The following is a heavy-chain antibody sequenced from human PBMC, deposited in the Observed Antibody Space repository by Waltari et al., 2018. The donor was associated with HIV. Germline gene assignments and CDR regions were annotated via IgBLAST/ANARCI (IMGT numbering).Heavy chain of an antibody. CDR1: GYTFIDFA. CDR3: AKTDWEDGSMRGFDP. D-gene: IGHD1-26*01. J-gene: IGHJ5*02. V-gene: IGHV7-4-1*02. CDR2: INSKTVKP. Sequence: QVQLVQSGSELKNPGASVKVSCKASGYTFIDFAITWLRQAPGQGLEWMGWINSKTVKPTYVQGFTGRFVFSLDTSATTAHLEISSLKAEDTAVYYCAKTDWEDGSMRGFDPWGQGTLVTVSS.